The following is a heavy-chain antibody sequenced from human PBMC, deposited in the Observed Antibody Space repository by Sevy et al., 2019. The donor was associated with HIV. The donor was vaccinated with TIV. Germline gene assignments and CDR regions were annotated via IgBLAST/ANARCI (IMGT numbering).Heavy chain of an antibody. D-gene: IGHD5-12*01. CDR3: ARDAIVATIPDFDY. V-gene: IGHV1-18*01. CDR1: GYTFTSYG. Sequence: ASVKVSCKASGYTFTSYGICWVRQAPGQGLEWMGWIGAYNGNTNYAQKLQGRVTMTTDTSTSTAYMELRSLRSDDTAVYYCARDAIVATIPDFDYWGQGTLVTVSS. J-gene: IGHJ4*02. CDR2: IGAYNGNT.